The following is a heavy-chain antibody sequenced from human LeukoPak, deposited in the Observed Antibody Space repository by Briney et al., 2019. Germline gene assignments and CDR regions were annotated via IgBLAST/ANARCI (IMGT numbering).Heavy chain of an antibody. CDR2: FDPEDGET. CDR3: ATVRMVRGVTYYFDY. D-gene: IGHD3-10*01. CDR1: GYTLTELS. V-gene: IGHV1-24*01. Sequence: ASVKVSCKVSGYTLTELSMHWVRQAPGKGLEWMGGFDPEDGETIYAQKFQGRVTMTGDTSTDTAYMELSSLRSEDTAVYYCATVRMVRGVTYYFDYWGQGTLVTVSS. J-gene: IGHJ4*02.